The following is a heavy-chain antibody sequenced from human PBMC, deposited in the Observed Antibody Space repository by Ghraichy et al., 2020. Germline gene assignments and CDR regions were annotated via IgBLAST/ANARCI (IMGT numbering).Heavy chain of an antibody. J-gene: IGHJ5*02. Sequence: GSLRLSCSASGFTFSSYAMHWVRQAPGKGLEYVSAISSNGGSTYYADSVKGRFTISRDNSKNTLYLQMSSLRAEDTAVYYCVLCSGGSCYSGGWFDPWGQGTLVTVSS. D-gene: IGHD2-15*01. CDR1: GFTFSSYA. V-gene: IGHV3-64D*06. CDR2: ISSNGGST. CDR3: VLCSGGSCYSGGWFDP.